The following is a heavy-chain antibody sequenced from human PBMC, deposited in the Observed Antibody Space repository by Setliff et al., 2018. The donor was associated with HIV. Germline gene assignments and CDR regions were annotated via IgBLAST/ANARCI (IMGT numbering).Heavy chain of an antibody. CDR2: VSQSGST. D-gene: IGHD2-21*01. CDR3: ARVPVAGANWFDP. V-gene: IGHV4-39*01. CDR1: GVSINRTDHY. J-gene: IGHJ5*02. Sequence: PSETLSLTCSVSGVSINRTDHYWGWIRQSPGKRLEWIGSVSQSGSTYYNPSLKSRITISVDRSKNLFSLKLISVTAADQGVYYCARVPVAGANWFDPWGLGGSPSPQ.